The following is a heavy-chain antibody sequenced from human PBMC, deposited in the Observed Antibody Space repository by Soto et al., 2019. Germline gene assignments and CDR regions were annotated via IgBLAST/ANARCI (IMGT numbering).Heavy chain of an antibody. CDR2: IYHSGST. Sequence: SETLSLTCAVSGGSISSSNWWCWVRQPPGKGLEWIGEIYHSGSTNYNPSLKSRVTISVDKSKNLFSLKLSSVTAADTAVYYCARWGGYSSSSFGALCWFDPWGQGTRVTVSS. D-gene: IGHD6-6*01. J-gene: IGHJ5*02. CDR1: GGSISSSNW. CDR3: ARWGGYSSSSFGALCWFDP. V-gene: IGHV4-4*02.